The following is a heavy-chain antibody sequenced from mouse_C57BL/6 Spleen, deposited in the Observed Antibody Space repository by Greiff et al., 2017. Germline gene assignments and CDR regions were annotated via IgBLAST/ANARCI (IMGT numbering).Heavy chain of an antibody. Sequence: QVQLQQSGAELARPGASVKLSCKASGYTFTSYGISWVKQRTGQGLEWIGEIYPRSGNTYYNEKFKGKATLTADKSSSTAYMELRSLTSEDPAVYFCASGTYYYGSSYGNWFAYWGQGTLVTVSA. V-gene: IGHV1-81*01. D-gene: IGHD1-1*01. CDR1: GYTFTSYG. CDR3: ASGTYYYGSSYGNWFAY. CDR2: IYPRSGNT. J-gene: IGHJ3*01.